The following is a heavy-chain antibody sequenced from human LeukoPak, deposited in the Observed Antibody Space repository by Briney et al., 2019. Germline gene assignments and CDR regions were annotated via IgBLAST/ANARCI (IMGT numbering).Heavy chain of an antibody. Sequence: PGGSLRLSCAASGFTFSSYSMDWVRQAPGKGLEWVSYISSSSSTIYYADSVKGRFTISRDNAKNSLYLQMNSLRAEDTAVYYCAKDVSGRNNWFDPWGQGTLVTVSS. CDR3: AKDVSGRNNWFDP. V-gene: IGHV3-48*01. J-gene: IGHJ5*02. CDR2: ISSSSSTI. CDR1: GFTFSSYS. D-gene: IGHD3-10*01.